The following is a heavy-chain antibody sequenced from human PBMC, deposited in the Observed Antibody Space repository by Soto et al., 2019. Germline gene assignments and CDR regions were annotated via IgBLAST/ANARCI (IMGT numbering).Heavy chain of an antibody. CDR1: GFTFSSYA. Sequence: EVQLLESGGGLVQPGGSLRLSCAASGFTFSSYAITWVRQAAGKGLECVSALSGSGVSTYYADTVKGRFTSSRDNSKNQLYPQTNSLRADDTAEYYCAKAGGSNDYYYTTGSNLSYHSDMDVRGPGTTVTVSS. CDR2: LSGSGVST. CDR3: AKAGGSNDYYYTTGSNLSYHSDMDV. V-gene: IGHV3-23*01. D-gene: IGHD3-22*01. J-gene: IGHJ6*02.